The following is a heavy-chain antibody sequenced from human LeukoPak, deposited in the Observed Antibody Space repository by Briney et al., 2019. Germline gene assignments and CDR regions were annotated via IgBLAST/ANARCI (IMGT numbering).Heavy chain of an antibody. CDR1: GLRFRSYA. D-gene: IGHD3-10*01. CDR2: ISSSSSYI. Sequence: PGGSLRLSCVASGLRFRSYAMNWVRQAPGKGLEWVSSISSSSSYIYYADSVKGRFTISRDNAKNSLYLQMNSLRAEDTAVYYCATGDAGGIAWGQGTLVTVSS. J-gene: IGHJ5*02. V-gene: IGHV3-21*01. CDR3: ATGDAGGIA.